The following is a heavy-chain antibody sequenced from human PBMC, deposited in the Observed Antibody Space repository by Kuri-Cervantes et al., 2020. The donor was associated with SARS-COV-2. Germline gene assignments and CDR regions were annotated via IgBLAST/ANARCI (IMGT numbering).Heavy chain of an antibody. D-gene: IGHD4-23*01. CDR3: AISVVTRGFYFDY. Sequence: ETLSLTCAASGFTFSSYAMSWVRQAPGKGLEWVSAISGSGGSTYYADSVKGRFTISRDNSKNTLYLQMNSLRAEDTAVYYCAISVVTRGFYFDYWGQGTLVTVSS. CDR1: GFTFSSYA. CDR2: ISGSGGST. V-gene: IGHV3-23*01. J-gene: IGHJ4*02.